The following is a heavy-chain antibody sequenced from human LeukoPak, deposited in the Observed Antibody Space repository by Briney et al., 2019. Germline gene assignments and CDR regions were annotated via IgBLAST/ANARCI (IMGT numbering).Heavy chain of an antibody. CDR2: VYPGDSDT. J-gene: IGHJ4*02. D-gene: IGHD1-14*01. CDR1: GYSFTSYW. Sequence: GESLKISCKGSGYSFTSYWIGWVRQMPGKGLEWMGAVYPGDSDTRYSPSFQGQVTISADKSISTAYLQWSSLKASDTAMYYCARPHTLDRTTKYYFDYWGQGTLVTVSS. V-gene: IGHV5-51*01. CDR3: ARPHTLDRTTKYYFDY.